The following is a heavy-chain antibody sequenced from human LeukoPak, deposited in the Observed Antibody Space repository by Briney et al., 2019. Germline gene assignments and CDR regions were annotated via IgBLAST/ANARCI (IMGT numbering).Heavy chain of an antibody. CDR3: ARGDDSGYYDYFDY. CDR1: GFTFSSYA. J-gene: IGHJ4*02. Sequence: GGSLRLSCAASGFTFSSYAMSWVRQAPGKGLEWVSGISGSGGSTYYAASVKGRFTISRDFSKNTVFLHMNSLRAEDTAMYYCARGDDSGYYDYFDYWGQGALVTVSS. CDR2: ISGSGGST. V-gene: IGHV3-23*01. D-gene: IGHD3-22*01.